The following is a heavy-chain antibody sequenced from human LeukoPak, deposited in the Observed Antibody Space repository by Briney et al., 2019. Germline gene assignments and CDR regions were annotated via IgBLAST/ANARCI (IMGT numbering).Heavy chain of an antibody. CDR1: GYSFTSYW. Sequence: GESLKISCKGSGYSFTSYWIGWVRQMPGKGLEWMGIIYPGDSDTRYSPSFQGQVTISADKSISTACLQWSSLKASDTAMYYCARQAYCGGDCYGREEWYFDLWGRGTLVTVSS. CDR2: IYPGDSDT. V-gene: IGHV5-51*01. CDR3: ARQAYCGGDCYGREEWYFDL. J-gene: IGHJ2*01. D-gene: IGHD2-21*02.